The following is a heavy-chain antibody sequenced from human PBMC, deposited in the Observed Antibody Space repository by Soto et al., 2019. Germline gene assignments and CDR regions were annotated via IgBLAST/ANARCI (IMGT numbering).Heavy chain of an antibody. Sequence: ASVKVSCKASGYTFTDYYIHWVRQAPGRGLEWMGWINPSNGGTNYAQNFQGWVSMTRDTSISIVYMELTTDDTAVYYCAREGGSLRGAKNLDYWAHGTLVTVSS. CDR1: GYTFTDYY. CDR2: INPSNGGT. D-gene: IGHD1-26*01. J-gene: IGHJ4*01. CDR3: AREGGSLRGAKNLDY. V-gene: IGHV1-2*04.